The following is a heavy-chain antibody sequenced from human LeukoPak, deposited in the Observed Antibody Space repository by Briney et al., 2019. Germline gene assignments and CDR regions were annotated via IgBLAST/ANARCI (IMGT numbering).Heavy chain of an antibody. V-gene: IGHV1-18*01. CDR2: ISAYNGNT. Sequence: GASVKVSCKASGYTFTSYGISWVRQAPGQGLEWMGWISAYNGNTNYAQKLQGRVTMTTDTSTSTAYMELRSLRSDDTAVYYCARDLSRTAMDYYYYYYMDVWGKGTTVTVSS. CDR1: GYTFTSYG. J-gene: IGHJ6*03. D-gene: IGHD5-18*01. CDR3: ARDLSRTAMDYYYYYYMDV.